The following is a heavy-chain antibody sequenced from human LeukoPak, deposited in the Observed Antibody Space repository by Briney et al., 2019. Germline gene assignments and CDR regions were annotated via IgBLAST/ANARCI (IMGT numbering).Heavy chain of an antibody. CDR2: IYYGGST. CDR3: ARRCGDTGPPRTYDFWSGYYRCYGMDV. D-gene: IGHD3-3*01. Sequence: SETLSLTCTVSGGSISSSSYYWGWIRQPPGKGLEWIGGIYYGGSTYYNPSLKSRLTISVDTSKNQFSLRLSTVTAADTAVNYCARRCGDTGPPRTYDFWSGYYRCYGMDVSGQGTTVTASS. V-gene: IGHV4-39*01. J-gene: IGHJ6*02. CDR1: GGSISSSSYY.